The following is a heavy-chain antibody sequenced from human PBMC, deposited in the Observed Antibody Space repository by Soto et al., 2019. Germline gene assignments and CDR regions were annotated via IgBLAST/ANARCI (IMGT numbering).Heavy chain of an antibody. J-gene: IGHJ4*02. CDR2: IYWNDDK. V-gene: IGHV2-5*01. D-gene: IGHD4-17*01. CDR3: AHRSGDDDGQEFDY. Sequence: QITLKESGPTLVKPTQTLTLTCTFSGFSLSTSGVGVGWIRQPPGKALEWLALIYWNDDKRYSPSLKSRLTITKDTSKNQVVLTMTNMDPVDTATYYCAHRSGDDDGQEFDYWGQGTLVTVSS. CDR1: GFSLSTSGVG.